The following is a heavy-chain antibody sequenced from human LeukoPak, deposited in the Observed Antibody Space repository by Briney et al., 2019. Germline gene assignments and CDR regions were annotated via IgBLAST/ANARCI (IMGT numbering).Heavy chain of an antibody. D-gene: IGHD3-10*01. CDR2: IKSKTDGGTT. V-gene: IGHV3-15*01. J-gene: IGHJ4*02. CDR3: TTDQVVRGVTNDY. CDR1: GFTFRSAW. Sequence: GGSLRLSCLASGFTFRSAWMNWVRQAPGRGLEWVGRIKSKTDGGTTDYAAPVKGRFTISRDDSKTTLYLQMNSLQTEDTAVYYCTTDQVVRGVTNDYWGQGTLVTVSS.